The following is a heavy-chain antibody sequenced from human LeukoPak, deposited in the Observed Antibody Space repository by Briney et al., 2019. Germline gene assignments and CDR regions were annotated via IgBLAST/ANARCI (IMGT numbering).Heavy chain of an antibody. J-gene: IGHJ4*02. D-gene: IGHD6-13*01. CDR3: ARERIATASAGDY. Sequence: GGSLRLSCAASGFPFSNYWMRWVRQAPGKGLEWVASIKEDGSDKYYMDSVKGRFTISRDNAKNSLFLQMNSLRAEDTAVYYCARERIATASAGDYWGQGTLVTVSS. CDR1: GFPFSNYW. CDR2: IKEDGSDK. V-gene: IGHV3-7*01.